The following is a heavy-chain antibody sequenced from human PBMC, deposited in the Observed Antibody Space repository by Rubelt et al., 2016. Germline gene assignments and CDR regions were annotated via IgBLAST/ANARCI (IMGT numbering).Heavy chain of an antibody. D-gene: IGHD6-6*01. Sequence: QVPLQQWGTGLLKPSETLSRTCAVYVGSFSGHAWAWIRQPPGKGLEWIGEINHSGSTSYNPSLKSRVTISVDTSKNQFSLKLSAVTAADTAVYYCAGGRPIAGRFDVFDPWGQGSLITVSS. CDR3: AGGRPIAGRFDVFDP. CDR1: VGSFSGHA. J-gene: IGHJ5*02. CDR2: INHSGST. V-gene: IGHV4-34*01.